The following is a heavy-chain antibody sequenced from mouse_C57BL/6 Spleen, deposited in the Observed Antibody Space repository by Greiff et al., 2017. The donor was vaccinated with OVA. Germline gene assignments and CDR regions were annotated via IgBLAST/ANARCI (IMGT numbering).Heavy chain of an antibody. D-gene: IGHD1-1*01. J-gene: IGHJ3*01. Sequence: DVMLVESGGGLVKPGGSLKLSCAASGFTFSSYAMSWVRQTPEKRLEWVATISDGGSYTYYPDNVKGRFTISRDNAKNNLYLQMSHLKSEDTAMYYCARGAGSSPWFAYWGQGTLVTVSA. CDR3: ARGAGSSPWFAY. V-gene: IGHV5-4*03. CDR1: GFTFSSYA. CDR2: ISDGGSYT.